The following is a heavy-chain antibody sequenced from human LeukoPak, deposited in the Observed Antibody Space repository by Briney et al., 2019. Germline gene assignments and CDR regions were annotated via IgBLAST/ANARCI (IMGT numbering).Heavy chain of an antibody. CDR3: ARDRGYYDSSGQRYWYFDL. Sequence: PSETLSLTCTVSGGSISSYYWSWIRQPPGKGLEWIGYIYYSGSTYYNPSLKSRVTISVDTSKNQFSLKLSSVTAADTAVYYCARDRGYYDSSGQRYWYFDLWGRGTLVTVSS. CDR1: GGSISSYY. CDR2: IYYSGST. J-gene: IGHJ2*01. D-gene: IGHD3-22*01. V-gene: IGHV4-30-4*08.